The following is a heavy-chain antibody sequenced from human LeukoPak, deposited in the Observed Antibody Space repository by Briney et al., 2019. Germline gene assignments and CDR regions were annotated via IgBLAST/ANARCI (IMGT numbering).Heavy chain of an antibody. CDR1: GFTFSSYA. Sequence: GRSLRLSCAASGFTFSSYAMHWVRQAPGKGLEWVAVISYDGSNKYYADSVKGRFTISRDNSKNTLYLQMNSLRAEDTAVYYCASDGGSYDYWGQGTLVTVSS. J-gene: IGHJ4*02. V-gene: IGHV3-30-3*01. CDR3: ASDGGSYDY. D-gene: IGHD1-26*01. CDR2: ISYDGSNK.